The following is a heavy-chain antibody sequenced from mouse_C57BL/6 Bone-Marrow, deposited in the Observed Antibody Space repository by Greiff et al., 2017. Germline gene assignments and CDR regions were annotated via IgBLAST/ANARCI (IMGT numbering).Heavy chain of an antibody. CDR2: IDPETGGT. J-gene: IGHJ1*03. V-gene: IGHV1-15*01. CDR3: TQTPLYEGLSWCFDV. Sequence: VQLQQSGAELVRPGASVTLSCKASGYTFTDYEMHWVKQTPVHGLEWIGAIDPETGGTAYNQKFKGKAKLTADKSSSTAYMELRSLTSEDSAVYYCTQTPLYEGLSWCFDVWGTGTTVTVSA. CDR1: GYTFTDYE. D-gene: IGHD6-2*01.